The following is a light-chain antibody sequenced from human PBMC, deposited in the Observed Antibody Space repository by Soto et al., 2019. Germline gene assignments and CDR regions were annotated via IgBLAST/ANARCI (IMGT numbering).Light chain of an antibody. Sequence: EIWLTQYPGTLSLSPGERATLSCGASQSVSNNYLAWYQQKPRQAPRLPIYGASNRATGIPDRLSGSGSGTDFTLTISRLAPEDFAVYYCQQYGTSGTFGQGTKVDIK. J-gene: IGKJ1*01. V-gene: IGKV3-20*01. CDR1: QSVSNNY. CDR2: GAS. CDR3: QQYGTSGT.